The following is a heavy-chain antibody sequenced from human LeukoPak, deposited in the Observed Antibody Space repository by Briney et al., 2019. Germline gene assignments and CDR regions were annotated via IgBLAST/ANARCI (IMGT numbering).Heavy chain of an antibody. J-gene: IGHJ4*02. Sequence: PGGSLRLSCAASGFTFSSYAMSWVRQAPGKGLEWVSAISGSGGSTYYADSVKGRFTISRDNSKNTLYLQMNSLRAEDTAVYYCAKLRGEYYHGSGSYGYFDYWGQGTLVTVSS. CDR3: AKLRGEYYHGSGSYGYFDY. CDR1: GFTFSSYA. V-gene: IGHV3-23*01. CDR2: ISGSGGST. D-gene: IGHD3-10*01.